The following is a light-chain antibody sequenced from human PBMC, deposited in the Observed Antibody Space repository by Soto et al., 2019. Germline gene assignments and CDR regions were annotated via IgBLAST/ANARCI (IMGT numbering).Light chain of an antibody. V-gene: IGLV2-23*01. CDR2: EGS. Sequence: QSALTQPASVSGSPGQSITISCTGTSSDVGTYNLVSWYQQCPGKAPKLMIYEGSKRPSGVSNRFSGSKSGNTASLTISGLQAEDEADYYCCSYAGSSTHLVFGGGTKLTVL. CDR1: SSDVGTYNL. CDR3: CSYAGSSTHLV. J-gene: IGLJ2*01.